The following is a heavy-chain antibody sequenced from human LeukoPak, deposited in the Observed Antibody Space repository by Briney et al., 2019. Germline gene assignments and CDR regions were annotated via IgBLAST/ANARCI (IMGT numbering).Heavy chain of an antibody. D-gene: IGHD4-17*01. Sequence: GGSLRLSCAASGFTFSSYAMHWVRQAPGKGLEWVAVISYDGSNKYYADSVKGRFTISRDNSKNTLYLQMNSLRAEDTAVYYCAREYGDYGDVGFYFDYWGQGTLVTVSS. CDR1: GFTFSSYA. CDR2: ISYDGSNK. V-gene: IGHV3-30*04. CDR3: AREYGDYGDVGFYFDY. J-gene: IGHJ4*02.